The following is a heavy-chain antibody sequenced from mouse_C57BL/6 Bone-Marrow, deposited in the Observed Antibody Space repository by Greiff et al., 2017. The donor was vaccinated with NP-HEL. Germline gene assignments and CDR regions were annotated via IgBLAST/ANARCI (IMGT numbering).Heavy chain of an antibody. J-gene: IGHJ2*01. Sequence: QVHVKQPGAELVKPGASVKLSCKASGYTFTSYWMQWVKQRPGQGLEWIGEIDPSDSYTNYNQKFKGKATLTVDTSSSTAYMQLSSLTSEDSAVYYCARNDLYYFDYWGQGTTLTVSS. V-gene: IGHV1-50*01. CDR2: IDPSDSYT. CDR1: GYTFTSYW. D-gene: IGHD2-3*01. CDR3: ARNDLYYFDY.